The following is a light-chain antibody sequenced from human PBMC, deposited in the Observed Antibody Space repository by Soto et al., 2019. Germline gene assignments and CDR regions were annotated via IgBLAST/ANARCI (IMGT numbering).Light chain of an antibody. CDR2: DVS. V-gene: IGLV2-14*01. J-gene: IGLJ2*01. Sequence: QSALTQPASVSGSPGQSITISCTGTSSDVGGYNYVSWYQQHPGEAPKLMIYDVSNRPSGVSNRFSGSKSGNTASLTISGLQGEDEADYYCSSYTSSSTLVVFGGGTTLTVL. CDR1: SSDVGGYNY. CDR3: SSYTSSSTLVV.